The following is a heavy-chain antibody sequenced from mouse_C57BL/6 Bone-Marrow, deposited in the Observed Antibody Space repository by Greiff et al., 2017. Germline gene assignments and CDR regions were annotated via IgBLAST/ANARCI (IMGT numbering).Heavy chain of an antibody. J-gene: IGHJ2*01. CDR3: ARNYSNPYYFDY. V-gene: IGHV1-64*01. Sequence: QVQLQQPGAELVKPGASVKLSCKASGYTFTSYWMHWVKQRPGQGLEWIGMIHPNCGSTNYNEKFKSKATLTVDKSSSTAYMQLSSLTSEDSAVYYCARNYSNPYYFDYWGQGTTLTVSS. D-gene: IGHD2-5*01. CDR1: GYTFTSYW. CDR2: IHPNCGST.